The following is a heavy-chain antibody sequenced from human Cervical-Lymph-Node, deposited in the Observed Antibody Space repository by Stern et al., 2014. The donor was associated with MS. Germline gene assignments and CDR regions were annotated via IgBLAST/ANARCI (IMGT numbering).Heavy chain of an antibody. J-gene: IGHJ4*02. D-gene: IGHD2-2*02. V-gene: IGHV5-51*01. CDR3: ATLDSVQESAKGYSGTEWDY. Sequence: EVQLAESGAEVKKPGASLKISCKGSGYNFTSYWVAWVRQMPGKGLEWMGLIHPGAADTKYRPYLQGQVTIPAENYISTTYLQWSSLKASDTAMYYCATLDSVQESAKGYSGTEWDYWGQGTLVTVSS. CDR2: IHPGAADT. CDR1: GYNFTSYW.